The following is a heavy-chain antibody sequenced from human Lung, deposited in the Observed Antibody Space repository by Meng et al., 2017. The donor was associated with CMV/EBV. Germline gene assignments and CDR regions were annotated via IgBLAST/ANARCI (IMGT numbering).Heavy chain of an antibody. CDR3: AKDIPMRRGVTAWFDP. Sequence: GFTSNNYGIDWLRQAPGKGLEWVAFIRTGGSHSFHAESVKGRFTISRDNSNNTLYLQLNSLRAEDTGVYFCAKDIPMRRGVTAWFDPLGQGTLVTVSS. CDR2: IRTGGSHS. V-gene: IGHV3-30*02. D-gene: IGHD3-10*01. J-gene: IGHJ5*02. CDR1: GFTSNNYG.